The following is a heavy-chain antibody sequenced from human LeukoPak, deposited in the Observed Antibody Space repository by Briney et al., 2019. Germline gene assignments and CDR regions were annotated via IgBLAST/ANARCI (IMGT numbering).Heavy chain of an antibody. CDR1: GGSISSYY. CDR3: ARDEYYYDSSGRNNWFDP. V-gene: IGHV4-4*07. D-gene: IGHD3-22*01. J-gene: IGHJ5*02. Sequence: SETLSLTCTVSGGSISSYYWSWIRQPAGKGLEWIGRIYTSGSTNYNPSLKSRVTMSVDTSKNQFSLKLSSVTAADTAVYYCARDEYYYDSSGRNNWFDPWGQGTLVTVSS. CDR2: IYTSGST.